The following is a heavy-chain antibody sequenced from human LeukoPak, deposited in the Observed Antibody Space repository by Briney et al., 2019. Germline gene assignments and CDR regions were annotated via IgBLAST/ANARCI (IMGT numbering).Heavy chain of an antibody. CDR3: VNYYDSSDYQQPNHFDY. Sequence: PSETLSLTCTVSGGSISSGTYYWSWIRQPAGKGLEWIGRIYTSGSTNYNPSLKSRVTISVDTSKNQFSLKLSSVTAADTAVYYCVNYYDSSDYQQPNHFDYWGQGTLVTVSS. CDR1: GGSISSGTYY. J-gene: IGHJ4*02. D-gene: IGHD3-22*01. CDR2: IYTSGST. V-gene: IGHV4-61*02.